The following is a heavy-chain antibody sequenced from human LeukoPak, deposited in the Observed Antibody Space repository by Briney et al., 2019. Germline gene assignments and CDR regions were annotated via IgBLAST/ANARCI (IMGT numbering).Heavy chain of an antibody. CDR3: ARDDYGDYGGFDY. CDR1: GGSISSYY. V-gene: IGHV4-59*01. D-gene: IGHD4-17*01. CDR2: IYYSGST. Sequence: PSETPSLTCTVSGGSISSYYWSWIRQPPGKGLEWIGYIYYSGSTNYNPSLKSRVTISVDTSKNQYSLKLSSVTAADTGVYYCARDDYGDYGGFDYWGQGNLVTVSS. J-gene: IGHJ4*02.